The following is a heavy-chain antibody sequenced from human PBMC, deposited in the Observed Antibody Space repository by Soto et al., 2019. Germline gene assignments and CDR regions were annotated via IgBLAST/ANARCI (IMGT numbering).Heavy chain of an antibody. CDR2: ISGSDDST. J-gene: IGHJ3*01. CDR1: GFTYSSYA. V-gene: IGHV3-23*01. D-gene: IGHD3-22*01. CDR3: TRNPNYFDSPKD. Sequence: SLRLSCAASGFTYSSYAMSWVRQAPGKGLEWLSGISGSDDSTYYADSVKGRFTISRDNSKNTVYLQMNSLRAEDTAVYYCTRNPNYFDSPKDWGQGTMVTVSS.